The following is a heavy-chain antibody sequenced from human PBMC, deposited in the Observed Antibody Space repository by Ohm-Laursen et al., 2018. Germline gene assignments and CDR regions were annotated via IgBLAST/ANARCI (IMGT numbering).Heavy chain of an antibody. J-gene: IGHJ3*02. CDR3: ARVSSGGDAFDI. Sequence: PSDTLSLTCTVSGGSISSGGYYWSWIRQHPGKGLEWIGYIYYSGSTYYNPSLKSLVTISVDTSKNQFSLKLSSVTAADTAVYYCARVSSGGDAFDIWGQGTMVTVSS. V-gene: IGHV4-31*01. CDR1: GGSISSGGYY. CDR2: IYYSGST. D-gene: IGHD2-15*01.